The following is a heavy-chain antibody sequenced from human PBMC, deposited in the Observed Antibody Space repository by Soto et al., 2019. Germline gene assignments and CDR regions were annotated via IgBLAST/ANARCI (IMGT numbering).Heavy chain of an antibody. D-gene: IGHD1-1*01. CDR3: ACYPMRYTNYFDY. J-gene: IGHJ4*02. V-gene: IGHV4-31*03. CDR2: IYHSGHT. CDR1: GGSISSGGYY. Sequence: QVQLQESGPGLVKPSDTLSLTCTVAGGSISSGGYYWNWCRQHPGKVLEWIGYIYHSGHTYYNPSLKRRVSISVDSSKSQSALKLSSVTAADTAVYYCACYPMRYTNYFDYWFQETMVTVS.